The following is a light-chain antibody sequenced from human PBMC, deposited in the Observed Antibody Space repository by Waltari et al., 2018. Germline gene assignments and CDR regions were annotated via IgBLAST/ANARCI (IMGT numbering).Light chain of an antibody. CDR3: QQRSNWPLT. V-gene: IGKV3-11*01. J-gene: IGKJ4*01. CDR2: DAS. Sequence: EIVLTQSPATLSLSQGDRATLSCRASHSVSRYLAWYQQRPGPTPRLLIFDASFRATGIPARFSGSGSETDFTLPISSLEPEDCAVYYCQQRSNWPLTFGGGTKVEIK. CDR1: HSVSRY.